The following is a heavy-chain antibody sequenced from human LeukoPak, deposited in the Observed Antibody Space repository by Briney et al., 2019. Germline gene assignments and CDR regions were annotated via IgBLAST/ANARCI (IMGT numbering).Heavy chain of an antibody. V-gene: IGHV3-33*01. J-gene: IGHJ4*02. CDR1: GFTFSSYG. CDR3: ARVGGSIAAAGTGIGY. CDR2: IWYDGSNK. Sequence: GGSLRLSCAASGFTFSSYGMHWVRQAPGKGLEWVAVIWYDGSNKYYADSVKGRFTISRDNSKNTLYLQMNSLRAEDTAVYYCARVGGSIAAAGTGIGYWGQGTLVTVSS. D-gene: IGHD6-13*01.